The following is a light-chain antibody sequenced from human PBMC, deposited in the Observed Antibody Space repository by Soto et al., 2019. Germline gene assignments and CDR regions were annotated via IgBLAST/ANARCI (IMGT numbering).Light chain of an antibody. CDR3: ATWDDNLDGPV. Sequence: QSVLTQPPSASGTPGQRVTISCSGSSFNIGSNTVNWYQQLPGTAPKLLIYSNNQRPSGVPDRFSGSKSGTPASLAISGLQSEDEADYYCATWDDNLDGPVFGGGTKLTVL. J-gene: IGLJ2*01. CDR2: SNN. CDR1: SFNIGSNT. V-gene: IGLV1-44*01.